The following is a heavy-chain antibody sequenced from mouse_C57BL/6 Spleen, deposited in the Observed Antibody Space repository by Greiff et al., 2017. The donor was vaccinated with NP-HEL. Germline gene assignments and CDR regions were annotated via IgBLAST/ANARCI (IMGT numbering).Heavy chain of an antibody. D-gene: IGHD1-1*01. V-gene: IGHV1-82*01. CDR2: IYPGDGDT. J-gene: IGHJ1*03. CDR1: GYAFSSSW. CDR3: ASRDYYGSSYENWYFDV. Sequence: QVQLQQSGPELVKPGASVKISCKASGYAFSSSWMNWVKQRPGKGLEWIGRIYPGDGDTNYNGKFKGKATLTADKSSSTAYMQLSSLTSEDSAVYFCASRDYYGSSYENWYFDVWGTGTTVTVSS.